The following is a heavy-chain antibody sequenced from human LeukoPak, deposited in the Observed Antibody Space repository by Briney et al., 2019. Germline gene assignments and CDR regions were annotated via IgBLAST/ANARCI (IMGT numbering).Heavy chain of an antibody. Sequence: SETLSLTCAVYGGSFSGYYWSWIRQPPGKGLEWIGEINHSGSTNYNPSFKSRITISVDTSRNQFSLQLSSVTAADTAVYYCARIHRYCSGGACYVLDNWGQGTLVAVSS. J-gene: IGHJ4*02. CDR3: ARIHRYCSGGACYVLDN. D-gene: IGHD2-15*01. CDR2: INHSGST. V-gene: IGHV4-34*01. CDR1: GGSFSGYY.